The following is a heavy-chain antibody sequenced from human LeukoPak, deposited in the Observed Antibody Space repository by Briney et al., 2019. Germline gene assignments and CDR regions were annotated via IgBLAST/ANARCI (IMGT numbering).Heavy chain of an antibody. D-gene: IGHD1-26*01. CDR1: GFTFSSYW. J-gene: IGHJ4*02. Sequence: GGSLRLSCAASGFTFSSYWMHWVRQAPGKGLVWVSRINSDGSSTSYADSVKGRFTISRDNAKNTLYLQMNSLRAEDTAVYYCARGFPGKVYYSDYWGQGTLVTVSS. V-gene: IGHV3-74*01. CDR3: ARGFPGKVYYSDY. CDR2: INSDGSST.